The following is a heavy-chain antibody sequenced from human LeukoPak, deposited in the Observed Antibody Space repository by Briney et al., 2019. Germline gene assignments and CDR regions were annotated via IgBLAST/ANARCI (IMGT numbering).Heavy chain of an antibody. CDR1: GGTFSSYT. J-gene: IGHJ6*03. CDR2: IIPILGIA. V-gene: IGHV1-69*02. D-gene: IGHD3-16*01. Sequence: SVKVSCKASGGTFSSYTISWVRQAPGQGLEWMGRIIPILGIANYAQKFQGRVTITADKSTSTAYMELSSLRSEDTAVYYCARPYPYSYYMDVWGKGTTVTVSS. CDR3: ARPYPYSYYMDV.